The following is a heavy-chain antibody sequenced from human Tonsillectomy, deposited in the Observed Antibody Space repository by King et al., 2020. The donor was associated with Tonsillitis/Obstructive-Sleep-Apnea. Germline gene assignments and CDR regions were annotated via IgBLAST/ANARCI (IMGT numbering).Heavy chain of an antibody. D-gene: IGHD6-13*01. CDR1: GFTFSSYG. CDR3: ASGQQLDDY. J-gene: IGHJ4*02. V-gene: IGHV3-30*03. CDR2: ISYDGSNK. Sequence: VQLVESGGGVVQPGRSLRLSCAASGFTFSSYGMHWVRQAPGKGLEWVAVISYDGSNKYCADSVKGRFTISRDNSKNTLYLQMNSLRAEDTAVYYCASGQQLDDYWGQGTLVTVSS.